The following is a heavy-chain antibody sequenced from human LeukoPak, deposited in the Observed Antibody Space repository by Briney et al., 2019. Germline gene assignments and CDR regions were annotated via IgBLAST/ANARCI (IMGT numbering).Heavy chain of an antibody. V-gene: IGHV4-39*01. CDR1: GGSISSSSYY. CDR3: ASYYCSSTSCYELPLYNWFDP. J-gene: IGHJ5*02. CDR2: IYYSGST. Sequence: SETLSLTCTVSGGSISSSSYYWGWIRQPPGKGLEWIGGIYYSGSTYYNPSLKSRVTISVDTSKNQFSLKLSSVTAADTAVYYCASYYCSSTSCYELPLYNWFDPWGQGTLVTVSS. D-gene: IGHD2-2*01.